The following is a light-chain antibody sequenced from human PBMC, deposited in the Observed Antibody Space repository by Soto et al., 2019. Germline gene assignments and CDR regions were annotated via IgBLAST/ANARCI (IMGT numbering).Light chain of an antibody. CDR2: AAS. V-gene: IGKV3-20*01. J-gene: IGKJ1*01. CDR1: QTVSGSY. Sequence: EIVLTQSAGTLSLSPGERATLSCRASQTVSGSYLAWFQQKPGQAPRLLIYAASTRAAGVPDRFSGSGSGTDFSLTISSLEPEDFAVYYCQHYSPAPWTFGQGTKVEIK. CDR3: QHYSPAPWT.